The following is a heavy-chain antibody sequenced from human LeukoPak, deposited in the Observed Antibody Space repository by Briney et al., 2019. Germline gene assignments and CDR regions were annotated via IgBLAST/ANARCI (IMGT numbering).Heavy chain of an antibody. D-gene: IGHD3-10*01. Sequence: PGGSLRLSCAASGFTFSSYAMSWVRQAPGKGLEWVSAISRTGGSTYYADSVKGRFTVSRDDAKNTVYLQMNSLTAEDTAVYYCAKDKGSWDAFDIWGHGTMVTVSS. V-gene: IGHV3-23*01. CDR3: AKDKGSWDAFDI. CDR1: GFTFSSYA. J-gene: IGHJ3*02. CDR2: ISRTGGST.